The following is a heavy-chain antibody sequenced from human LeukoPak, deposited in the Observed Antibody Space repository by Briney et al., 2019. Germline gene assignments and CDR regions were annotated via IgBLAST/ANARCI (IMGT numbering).Heavy chain of an antibody. CDR2: MNPNSGKT. V-gene: IGHV1-8*01. D-gene: IGHD6-13*01. Sequence: ASVKVSCKASGYTFTTSDINWVRQATGQGPEWMGWMNPNSGKTGSAQKFQGRLTMTKNTSTTTAYMEVTGLRFEDTAIYYCARGRPGPAGAGTYDFWGQGTLITVSS. CDR1: GYTFTTSD. J-gene: IGHJ4*02. CDR3: ARGRPGPAGAGTYDF.